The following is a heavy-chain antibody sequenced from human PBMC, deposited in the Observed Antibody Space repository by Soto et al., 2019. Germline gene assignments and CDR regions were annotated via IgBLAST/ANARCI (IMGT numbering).Heavy chain of an antibody. V-gene: IGHV1-69*13. CDR1: GGTFSSYA. Sequence: GASVKVSCKASGGTFSSYAISWVRQAPGQGLEWMGGIIPIFGTANYAQKSQGRVTITADESTSTAYMELSSLRSEDTAVYYCALRSYDYVWGASVGSNRELSYWFDPWGQGTLVTVSS. J-gene: IGHJ5*02. CDR3: ALRSYDYVWGASVGSNRELSYWFDP. D-gene: IGHD3-16*01. CDR2: IIPIFGTA.